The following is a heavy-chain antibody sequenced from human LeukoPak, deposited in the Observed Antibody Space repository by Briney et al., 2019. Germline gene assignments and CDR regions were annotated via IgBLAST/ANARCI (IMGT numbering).Heavy chain of an antibody. CDR1: GFTLSTYW. CDR3: ARDPKWLDY. V-gene: IGHV3-7*01. D-gene: IGHD5-12*01. J-gene: IGHJ4*02. Sequence: PGGSLRLSCAASGFTLSTYWMSWVRQAPGKGLEWVASTNQEGSEEYYVDSVKGRFTISKDNAKNALYLQMNSLRAEDTAVYYCARDPKWLDYWGQGTLVTVSS. CDR2: TNQEGSEE.